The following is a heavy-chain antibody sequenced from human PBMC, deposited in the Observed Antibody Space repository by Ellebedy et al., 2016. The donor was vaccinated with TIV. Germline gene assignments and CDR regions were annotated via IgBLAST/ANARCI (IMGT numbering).Heavy chain of an antibody. CDR2: ISYSGTT. CDR3: ARRGGDYREYFDY. CDR1: GGSISSYY. D-gene: IGHD4-17*01. Sequence: MPSETLSLTCTVSGGSISSYYWSWNRQPPGKGLEWIGYISYSGTTNYNPSLKSRVTISVDTSRNQLSLRLSSVTAADTAVYYCARRGGDYREYFDYWGQGTLVTVSS. V-gene: IGHV4-59*01. J-gene: IGHJ4*02.